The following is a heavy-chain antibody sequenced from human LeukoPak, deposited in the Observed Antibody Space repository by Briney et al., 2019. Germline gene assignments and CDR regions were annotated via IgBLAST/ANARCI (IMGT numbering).Heavy chain of an antibody. V-gene: IGHV3-7*01. CDR2: IKEDGSEK. Sequence: GGSLRLSCAASGFTFSTYWMSWVRQAPGKGLEWVANIKEDGSEKYYGDSVKGRFTISRDNAKNSLYLETNSLRVEDTAVYYCARDSSGYQWGQGTLVTVSS. J-gene: IGHJ4*02. CDR3: ARDSSGYQ. CDR1: GFTFSTYW. D-gene: IGHD3-22*01.